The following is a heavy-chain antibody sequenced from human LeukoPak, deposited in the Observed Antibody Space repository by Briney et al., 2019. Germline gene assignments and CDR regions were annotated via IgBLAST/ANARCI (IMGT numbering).Heavy chain of an antibody. CDR3: ARDYDFWSGYYAIFDY. J-gene: IGHJ4*02. V-gene: IGHV3-7*01. D-gene: IGHD3-3*01. Sequence: GGSLRLSCAASGFTFSSYWMSWVRQAPGKGLERVANIKQDGSEKYYVDSVKGRFTISRDNAKNSLYLQMNSLRAEDTAVYYCARDYDFWSGYYAIFDYWGQGTLVTVSS. CDR2: IKQDGSEK. CDR1: GFTFSSYW.